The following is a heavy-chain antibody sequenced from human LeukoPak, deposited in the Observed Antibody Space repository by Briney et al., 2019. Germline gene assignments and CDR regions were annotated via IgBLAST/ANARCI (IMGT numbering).Heavy chain of an antibody. D-gene: IGHD1-1*01. CDR1: GFSLANVW. CDR2: IKRDGSQK. J-gene: IGHJ5*02. CDR3: ARLGLEVGGPNWFDP. Sequence: GGSLRLSCAASGFSLANVWLHWIRQAPGKGLEWVAHIKRDGSQKYYLDSVKGRFTISRDNAKNSLYLQMNSLRVEDTAVYYCARLGLEVGGPNWFDPWGQGTLVTVSS. V-gene: IGHV3-7*01.